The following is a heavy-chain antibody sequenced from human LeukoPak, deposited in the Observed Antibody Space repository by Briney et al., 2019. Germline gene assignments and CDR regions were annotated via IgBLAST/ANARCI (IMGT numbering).Heavy chain of an antibody. CDR1: GFVFSSYG. CDR3: AKDLGGDRTRPHFDY. D-gene: IGHD1-1*01. V-gene: IGHV3-30*02. Sequence: GGSLRLSCAASGFVFSSYGMHWVRQAPGKGLEWVAFIRYGGSNKYYVDSVRGRFTISRDNSKNTLYLQMNSLRAEDTAVYYCAKDLGGDRTRPHFDYWGQGTLVTVSS. J-gene: IGHJ4*02. CDR2: IRYGGSNK.